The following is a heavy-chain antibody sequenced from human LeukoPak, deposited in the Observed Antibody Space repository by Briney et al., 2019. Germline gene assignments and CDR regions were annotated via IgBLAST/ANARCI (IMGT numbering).Heavy chain of an antibody. CDR2: IITIFSTA. V-gene: IGHV1-69*05. D-gene: IGHD1-26*01. CDR3: ARFIGSYGTYYFDY. CDR1: VGTFSSYA. J-gene: IGHJ4*02. Sequence: SVKVSCTASVGTFSSYAISWVRQAPGQGLEWMGGIITIFSTANYAQMLQGRVTITTDESTSTAYMELSSLRSEDTAVYYCARFIGSYGTYYFDYWGQGTLVTVSS.